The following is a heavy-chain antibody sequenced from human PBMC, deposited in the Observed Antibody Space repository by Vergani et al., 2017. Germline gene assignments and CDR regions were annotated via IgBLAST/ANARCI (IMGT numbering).Heavy chain of an antibody. V-gene: IGHV1-69*06. CDR3: ARGYYYDSSGYYFGTDVNWFDP. Sequence: VSCKASGGTFSSYAISWVRQAPGQGLEWMGRIIPIFGTANYAQKFQGRVTITADKSTSTAYMELSSLRSEDTAVYYCARGYYYDSSGYYFGTDVNWFDPWGQGTLVTVSS. CDR2: IIPIFGTA. J-gene: IGHJ5*02. CDR1: GGTFSSYA. D-gene: IGHD3-22*01.